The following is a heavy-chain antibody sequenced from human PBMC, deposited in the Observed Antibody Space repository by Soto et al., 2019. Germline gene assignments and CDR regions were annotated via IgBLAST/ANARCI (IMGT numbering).Heavy chain of an antibody. CDR2: ISSNGGST. J-gene: IGHJ4*02. Sequence: GGSLRLSCAASGFTFSSYAMHWVRQAPGKGLEYVSAISSNGGSTYYANSVKGRFTISRDNSKNTLYLQMGSLRAEDMAVYYCARDLSYGLCDYWGQGTLVTVSS. CDR3: ARDLSYGLCDY. V-gene: IGHV3-64*01. D-gene: IGHD5-18*01. CDR1: GFTFSSYA.